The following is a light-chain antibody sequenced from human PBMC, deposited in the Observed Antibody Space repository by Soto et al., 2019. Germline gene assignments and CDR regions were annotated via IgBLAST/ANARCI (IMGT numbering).Light chain of an antibody. V-gene: IGKV1-27*01. J-gene: IGKJ1*01. Sequence: DIQMTQSPSSLSPSVGDRVTITCRASQGISNYLAWYQQKPGKVPKLLIYAASTLQSGVPSRFSGSGSGTEFTLTISSLQPDDFATYYCQQYNSSPWTFGQGTKVDIK. CDR3: QQYNSSPWT. CDR2: AAS. CDR1: QGISNY.